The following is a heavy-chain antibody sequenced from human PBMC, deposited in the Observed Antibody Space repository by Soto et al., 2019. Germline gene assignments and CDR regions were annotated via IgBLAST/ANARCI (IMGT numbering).Heavy chain of an antibody. J-gene: IGHJ4*02. CDR3: ARAPPIYDYIWGSYRPRAFDY. D-gene: IGHD3-16*02. V-gene: IGHV4-59*01. CDR2: IYYSGST. Sequence: SETLSLTCTVSGGSISSYYWSWIRQPPGKGLEWIGYIYYSGSTNYNPSLKSRVTISVDTSKNQFSLKLSSVTAADTAVYCCARAPPIYDYIWGSYRPRAFDYWRQGTLVTVSS. CDR1: GGSISSYY.